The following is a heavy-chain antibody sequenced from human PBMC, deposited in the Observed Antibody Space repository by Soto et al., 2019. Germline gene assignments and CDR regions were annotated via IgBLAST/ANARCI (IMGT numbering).Heavy chain of an antibody. CDR3: ARIGALEMATIQPFDY. V-gene: IGHV3-66*01. D-gene: IGHD5-12*01. J-gene: IGHJ4*02. CDR2: IYSGGST. Sequence: EVQLLESGGGLVQPGGSLRLSCAASGFTVSSNYMSWVRQAPGKGLEWVSVIYSGGSTYYADSVKGRFTISRDNSKNTLYLQMNSLRAEDTAVYYCARIGALEMATIQPFDYWGQGTLVTVSS. CDR1: GFTVSSNY.